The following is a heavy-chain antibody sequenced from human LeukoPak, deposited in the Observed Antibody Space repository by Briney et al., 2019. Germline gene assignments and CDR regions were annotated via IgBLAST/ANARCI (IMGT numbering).Heavy chain of an antibody. CDR3: ARAKYYYDSSGYYKLDY. V-gene: IGHV3-74*01. CDR1: GFTFSSYW. CDR2: TNSDGSST. J-gene: IGHJ4*02. Sequence: PGGSLRLSCAASGFTFSSYWMHWVRQAPGKGLVWVSRTNSDGSSTSYADSVKGRLTISRDNAKNTLYLQMNSLRAEDTAVYYCARAKYYYDSSGYYKLDYWGQGTLVTVSS. D-gene: IGHD3-22*01.